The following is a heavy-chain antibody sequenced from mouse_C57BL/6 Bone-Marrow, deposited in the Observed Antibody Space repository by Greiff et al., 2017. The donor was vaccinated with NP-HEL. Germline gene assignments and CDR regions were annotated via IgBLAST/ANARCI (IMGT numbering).Heavy chain of an antibody. J-gene: IGHJ3*01. CDR1: GFTFTDYY. CDR3: ARSDSNYVGFAY. D-gene: IGHD2-5*01. Sequence: EVKLQESGGGLVQPGGSLSLSCAASGFTFTDYYMSWVRQPPGKALEWLGFIRNKANGYTTEYSASVKGRFTISRDNSQSILYLQMHALRAEDSATYYCARSDSNYVGFAYWGQGTLVTVSA. V-gene: IGHV7-3*01. CDR2: IRNKANGYTT.